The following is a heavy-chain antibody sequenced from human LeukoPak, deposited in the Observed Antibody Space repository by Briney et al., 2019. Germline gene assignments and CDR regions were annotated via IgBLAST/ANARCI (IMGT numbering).Heavy chain of an antibody. J-gene: IGHJ4*02. Sequence: SETLSLTCTVSGGSISSSNYYWGWIRQPPGKGLEWIGSVSYSGRTYYNLSLKGRVTISVDTSKHQFSLKLSSVTAADTAVYYCARHSSASYYHGSGSYYNVNWGQGTLVTVSS. V-gene: IGHV4-39*01. CDR2: VSYSGRT. CDR1: GGSISSSNYY. D-gene: IGHD3-10*01. CDR3: ARHSSASYYHGSGSYYNVN.